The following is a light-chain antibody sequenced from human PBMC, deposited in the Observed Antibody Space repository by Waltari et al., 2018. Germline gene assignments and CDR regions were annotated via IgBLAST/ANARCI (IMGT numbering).Light chain of an antibody. CDR1: SSNNGSNS. CDR2: RSN. Sequence: SVLTQPPSASGTPGQRVTTSRSGSSSNNGSNSVYWYQQLPGTATKLLIYRSNQRPSGVPYRFSGSKSGTSASLAISGRRSEEEADYYCAAWDDSLSGRVFGGGTKLTVL. CDR3: AAWDDSLSGRV. J-gene: IGLJ2*01. V-gene: IGLV1-47*01.